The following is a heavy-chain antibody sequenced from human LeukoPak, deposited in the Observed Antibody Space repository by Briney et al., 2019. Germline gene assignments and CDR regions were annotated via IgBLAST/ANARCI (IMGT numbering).Heavy chain of an antibody. CDR1: GFTFSSYA. CDR3: ARDMRFGELLPTSIFDY. Sequence: GRSLRLSCAASGFTFSSYAMHWVRQAPGKGLEWVAVIPYDGSNKYYADSVKGRFTISRDNSKNTLYLQMNSLRAEDTAVYYCARDMRFGELLPTSIFDYWGQGTLVTVSS. J-gene: IGHJ4*02. V-gene: IGHV3-30-3*01. D-gene: IGHD3-10*01. CDR2: IPYDGSNK.